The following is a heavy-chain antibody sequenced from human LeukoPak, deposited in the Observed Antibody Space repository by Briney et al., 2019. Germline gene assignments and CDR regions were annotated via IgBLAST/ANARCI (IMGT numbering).Heavy chain of an antibody. CDR3: ARGLKRLDP. J-gene: IGHJ5*02. CDR1: GDSINSFY. Sequence: PPETPCLSCSVSGDSINSFYWSWIRQPPGKGLEWIGSIYYRLRTNYKPSLKSRLTISLDTSKNQLSLKLSSVTAADTAVYYCARGLKRLDPWGQGILLTHPS. V-gene: IGHV4-59*01. CDR2: IYYRLRT.